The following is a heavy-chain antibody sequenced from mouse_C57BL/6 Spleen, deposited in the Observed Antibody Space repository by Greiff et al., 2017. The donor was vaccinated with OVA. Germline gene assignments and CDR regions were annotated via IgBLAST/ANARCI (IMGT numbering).Heavy chain of an antibody. Sequence: VQLQQSGAELVRPGASVTLSCKASGYAFTDYEMNWVKQTPVHGLEWIGDIDPETGGTAYNQKFKGKAILTADKSSSTAYMELRSLTSEESAVYYCTRYCDYDEDWYFDVGGTGTTVTVSS. CDR1: GYAFTDYE. CDR2: IDPETGGT. D-gene: IGHD2-4*01. V-gene: IGHV1-15*01. CDR3: TRYCDYDEDWYFDV. J-gene: IGHJ1*03.